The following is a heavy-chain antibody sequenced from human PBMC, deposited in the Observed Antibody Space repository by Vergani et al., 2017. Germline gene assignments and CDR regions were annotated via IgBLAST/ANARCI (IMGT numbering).Heavy chain of an antibody. CDR3: AKDTYDYSNSYYFDY. CDR1: GFTFSSYG. CDR2: ISYDGSNK. J-gene: IGHJ4*02. Sequence: QVQLVESGGGLVKPGGSLRLSCAASGFTFSSYGMHWVRQAPGKGLEWVAVISYDGSNKYYADSVKGRFTISRDNSKNTLYLQMNSLRAEDTAVYYCAKDTYDYSNSYYFDYWGQRTLVTVSS. V-gene: IGHV3-30*18. D-gene: IGHD4-11*01.